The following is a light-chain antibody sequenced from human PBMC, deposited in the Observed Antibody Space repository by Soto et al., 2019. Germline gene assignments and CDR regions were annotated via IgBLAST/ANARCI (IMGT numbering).Light chain of an antibody. CDR1: QSVSSSY. CDR2: AAS. J-gene: IGKJ2*01. Sequence: ESVLTQSPGTLSLSPGERAALSCRARQSVSSSYLAWYQQKSGQAPRLLIFAASTRATGIPDRFSGSGSGTDFTLIISRLEHEDFAVYFCQLYGSSTPRYTFVQGTKLEIK. CDR3: QLYGSSTPRYT. V-gene: IGKV3-20*01.